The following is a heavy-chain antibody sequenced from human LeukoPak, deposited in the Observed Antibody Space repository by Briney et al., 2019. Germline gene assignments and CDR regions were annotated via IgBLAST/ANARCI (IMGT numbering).Heavy chain of an antibody. D-gene: IGHD3-22*01. J-gene: IGHJ4*02. CDR3: ARDASYYYDSSGYYYFAPNVHYFDY. CDR2: IYTSGST. CDR1: GGSISSYY. Sequence: PSETLSLTCSVSGGSISSYYWSWIRQPAGKGLEWIGRIYTSGSTNYNPSLKSRVTMSVGTSKNQFSLKLSSVTAADTAVYYCARDASYYYDSSGYYYFAPNVHYFDYWGQGTLVTVSS. V-gene: IGHV4-4*07.